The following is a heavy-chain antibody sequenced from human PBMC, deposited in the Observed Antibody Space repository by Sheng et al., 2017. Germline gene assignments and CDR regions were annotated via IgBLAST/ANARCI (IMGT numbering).Heavy chain of an antibody. CDR3: ARGLDDYGGNQAADY. CDR2: IIPILGIA. Sequence: QVQLVQSGAEVKKPGSSVKVSCKASGGTFSSYAISWVRQAPGQGLEWMGGIIPILGIANYAQKFQGRVTITADKSTSTAYMELSSLRSEDTAVYYCARGLDDYGGNQAADYWGQGTLVTVSS. CDR1: GGTFSSYA. J-gene: IGHJ4*02. D-gene: IGHD4-17*01. V-gene: IGHV1-69*04.